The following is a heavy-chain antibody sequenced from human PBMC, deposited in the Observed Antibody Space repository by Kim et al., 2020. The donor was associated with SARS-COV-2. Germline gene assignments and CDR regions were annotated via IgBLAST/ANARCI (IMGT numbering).Heavy chain of an antibody. CDR1: GFTFSSYW. D-gene: IGHD3-10*01. CDR2: INSDGSST. CDR3: ARSRRYYYGSGSPNPIYYYGMDV. Sequence: GGSLRLSCAASGFTFSSYWMHWVRQAPGKGLVWVSRINSDGSSTSYADSVKGRFTISRDNAKNTLYLQMNSLRAEDTAVYYCARSRRYYYGSGSPNPIYYYGMDVWGQGTTVTVSS. J-gene: IGHJ6*02. V-gene: IGHV3-74*01.